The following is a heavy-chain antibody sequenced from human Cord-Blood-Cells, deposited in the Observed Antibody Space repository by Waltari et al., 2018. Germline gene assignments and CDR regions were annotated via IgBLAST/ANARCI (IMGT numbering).Heavy chain of an antibody. Sequence: QVQLQQWGAGLLKPSETLSLTCAVSGGSFSGYYWSWIRQPPGKGLEWIGEINHSGSTNDNPSLKSGVTISVDASKNQLSLKLSSVTAADTAVYYCARVYSGSFLFDYCGQGTLVTVSS. D-gene: IGHD1-26*01. CDR2: INHSGST. J-gene: IGHJ4*02. CDR1: GGSFSGYY. CDR3: ARVYSGSFLFDY. V-gene: IGHV4-34*01.